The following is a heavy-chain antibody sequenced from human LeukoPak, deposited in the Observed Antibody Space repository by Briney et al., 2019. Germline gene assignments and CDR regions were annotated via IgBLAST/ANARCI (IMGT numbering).Heavy chain of an antibody. D-gene: IGHD4/OR15-4a*01. CDR1: GFTFSSYW. J-gene: IGHJ4*02. CDR2: IKQDGSEK. Sequence: GGSLRLSCAASGFTFSSYWMSWVRQAPGKGLEWVANIKQDGSEKHYVDSVKGRFTISRDNAENSLYLQMNSLRAEDTALYYCAKDQGYGESDYWGQGTLVTVSS. CDR3: AKDQGYGESDY. V-gene: IGHV3-7*03.